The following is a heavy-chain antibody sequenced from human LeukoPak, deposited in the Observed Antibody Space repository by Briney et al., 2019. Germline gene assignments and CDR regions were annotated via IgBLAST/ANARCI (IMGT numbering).Heavy chain of an antibody. D-gene: IGHD2-8*01. J-gene: IGHJ5*02. Sequence: SETLSLTCTVSGGSISSYYWSWIRQPPGKGLEWIGYIYYSGSTNYNPSLKSRVTISVDTSKNQFSLKLSSVTAADTAVYYCARDGGYCTNGVCSNWFDPWGQGTLVTVSS. CDR1: GGSISSYY. CDR3: ARDGGYCTNGVCSNWFDP. CDR2: IYYSGST. V-gene: IGHV4-59*01.